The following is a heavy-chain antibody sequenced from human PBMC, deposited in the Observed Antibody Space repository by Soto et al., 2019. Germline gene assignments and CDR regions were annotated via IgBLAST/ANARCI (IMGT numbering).Heavy chain of an antibody. CDR1: GGSFRGYY. Sequence: QVQLQQWGAGLLKPSETLSLTCAVYGGSFRGYYWSWVRQPPGKGLEWIGEINHSGRTNYNPSLKSRVTIYVDTSKNQVSLKMSSVTAADTAVYYCARAGDSSGYNDYWGQGTLVTVSS. CDR2: INHSGRT. D-gene: IGHD3-22*01. J-gene: IGHJ4*02. V-gene: IGHV4-34*01. CDR3: ARAGDSSGYNDY.